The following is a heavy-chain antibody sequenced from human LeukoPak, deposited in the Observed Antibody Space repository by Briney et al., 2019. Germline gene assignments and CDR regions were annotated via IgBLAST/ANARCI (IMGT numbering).Heavy chain of an antibody. CDR1: GFTFSSYW. Sequence: PGGSLRLSCAASGFTFSSYWMSWVRQAPGKGLEWVSSITGGGNYINYADSVKGRFTISRDNAKNSLYLQMNSLRAEDTAMYYCARERGILVAGTLFEYWGQGALVTVSS. CDR3: ARERGILVAGTLFEY. V-gene: IGHV3-21*01. CDR2: ITGGGNYI. J-gene: IGHJ4*02. D-gene: IGHD6-19*01.